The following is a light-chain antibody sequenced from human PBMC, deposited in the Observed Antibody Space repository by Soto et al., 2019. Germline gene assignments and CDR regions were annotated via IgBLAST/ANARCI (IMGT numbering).Light chain of an antibody. Sequence: AIQMTQSPSSLCASVGARVTISCRASQGIRNDLGWYQQKPGKAPKILIYAASSLQSGVPSRFSGSGSGTDFTLTISSLQPEDFATYYCLQDYNYPPTFGQGTKVDIK. J-gene: IGKJ1*01. CDR3: LQDYNYPPT. CDR2: AAS. V-gene: IGKV1-6*01. CDR1: QGIRND.